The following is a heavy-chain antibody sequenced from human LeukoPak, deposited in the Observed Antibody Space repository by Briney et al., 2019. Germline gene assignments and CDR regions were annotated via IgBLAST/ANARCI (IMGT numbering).Heavy chain of an antibody. CDR2: ISWNSGNI. Sequence: GGSLRLSCAASGFTFDDYAMHWVRQAPGKGLEWVSGISWNSGNIGYADSVKGRFTISRDNAKNSLYLQMNSLRAEDTALYYCARDLGSYGRPSYFDYWGQGTLVTVSS. J-gene: IGHJ4*02. V-gene: IGHV3-9*01. D-gene: IGHD5-18*01. CDR1: GFTFDDYA. CDR3: ARDLGSYGRPSYFDY.